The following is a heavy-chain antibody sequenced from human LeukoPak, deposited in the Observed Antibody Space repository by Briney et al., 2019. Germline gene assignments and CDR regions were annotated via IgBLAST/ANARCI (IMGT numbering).Heavy chain of an antibody. J-gene: IGHJ4*02. CDR1: GYTFSNFG. CDR2: ISGNNDNP. D-gene: IGHD2-2*01. CDR3: ARDGTSTDDY. Sequence: ASVRVSCKTSGYTFSNFGINWVRQAPGQGLEWMGWISGNNDNPNYGQKFQGRFTVTTDSSTSTAYMELGNLRFDDTAVYYCARDGTSTDDYWGQGTLVTVSS. V-gene: IGHV1-18*01.